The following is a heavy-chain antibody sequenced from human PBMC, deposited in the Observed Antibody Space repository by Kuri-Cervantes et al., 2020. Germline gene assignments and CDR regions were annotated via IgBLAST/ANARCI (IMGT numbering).Heavy chain of an antibody. V-gene: IGHV3-30-3*01. Sequence: GGSLRLSCAASGFTFSSYAMHWVRQAPGKGLEWVAVISYDGSNKYYADSVKGRFTISRDNSKNTLYLQMNSLRDEDTAVYYCARSGVRGSGSYYGVDYWGQGTLVTVSS. D-gene: IGHD3-10*01. CDR1: GFTFSSYA. J-gene: IGHJ4*02. CDR3: ARSGVRGSGSYYGVDY. CDR2: ISYDGSNK.